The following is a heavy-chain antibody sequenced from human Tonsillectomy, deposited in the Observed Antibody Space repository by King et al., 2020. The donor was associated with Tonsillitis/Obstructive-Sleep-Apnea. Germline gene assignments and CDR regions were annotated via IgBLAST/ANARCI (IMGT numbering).Heavy chain of an antibody. J-gene: IGHJ4*02. CDR1: GYSFTTYW. V-gene: IGHV5-51*01. D-gene: IGHD6-19*01. CDR3: ARHLGYSSGWYLDY. Sequence: QLVQSGAEVKKPGESLKISCKGSGYSFTTYWVAWVRQMPGKGLEWMGIIYPDDSDTRYSPSFQGQVTISADKSISIAYIQWISLQASDTAVYYCARHLGYSSGWYLDYWGQGTLVTVSS. CDR2: IYPDDSDT.